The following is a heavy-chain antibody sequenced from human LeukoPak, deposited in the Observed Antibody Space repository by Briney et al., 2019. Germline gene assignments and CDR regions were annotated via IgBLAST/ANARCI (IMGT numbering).Heavy chain of an antibody. CDR3: ARRSYEGSSSAFDI. J-gene: IGHJ3*02. D-gene: IGHD2-2*01. CDR1: GYRFASYW. V-gene: IGHV5-51*01. CDR2: NYPGDSDT. Sequence: GASLKISFKDSGYRFASYWFGWVRPMPGKGLEWIGINYPGDSDTRYSPSFEGQVTISADKSTSTAFLQWSSLRASDTAMYYCARRSYEGSSSAFDIGGQGTMVIVSA.